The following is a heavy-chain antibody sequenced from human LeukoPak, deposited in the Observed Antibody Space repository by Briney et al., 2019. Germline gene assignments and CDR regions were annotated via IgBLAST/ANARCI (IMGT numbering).Heavy chain of an antibody. V-gene: IGHV3-49*04. D-gene: IGHD2-15*01. J-gene: IGHJ5*02. CDR2: IRSKAYGGTT. CDR1: GFTFGDYA. CDR3: TRDYCSGGSCYPGFDP. Sequence: GGSLRLSCTASGFTFGDYAMSWVRQAPGKGLEWVGFIRSKAYGGTTEYAASVKGRFTISRDDSKSIAYLQMNSLKTEDTAVYYCTRDYCSGGSCYPGFDPWGQGTLVTVSS.